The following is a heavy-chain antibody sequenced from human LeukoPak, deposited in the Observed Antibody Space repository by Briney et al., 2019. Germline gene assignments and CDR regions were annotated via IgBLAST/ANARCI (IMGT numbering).Heavy chain of an antibody. Sequence: SETLSLTCTVSGGSISSYYWSWIRQPPGKGLEWIGYIYYSGSTNYNPSLKSRVTISVDTSKNQFSLKLSSVTAADTAVYYCARLAAGGLYFDYWGQGTLVTVSS. CDR1: GGSISSYY. J-gene: IGHJ4*02. D-gene: IGHD6-25*01. V-gene: IGHV4-59*08. CDR3: ARLAAGGLYFDY. CDR2: IYYSGST.